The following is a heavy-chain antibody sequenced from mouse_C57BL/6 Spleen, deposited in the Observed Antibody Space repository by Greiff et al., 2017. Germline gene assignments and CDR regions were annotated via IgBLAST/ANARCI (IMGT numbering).Heavy chain of an antibody. V-gene: IGHV1-81*01. D-gene: IGHD2-4*01. CDR1: GYTFTSYG. CDR3: ARASSYDYDGAWFAY. CDR2: IYPRSGNT. J-gene: IGHJ3*01. Sequence: QVHVKQSGAELARPGASVKLSCKASGYTFTSYGISWVKQRTGQGLEWIGEIYPRSGNTYYNEKFKGKATLTADKSSSTAYMELRSLTSEDSAVYFCARASSYDYDGAWFAYWGQGTLVTVSA.